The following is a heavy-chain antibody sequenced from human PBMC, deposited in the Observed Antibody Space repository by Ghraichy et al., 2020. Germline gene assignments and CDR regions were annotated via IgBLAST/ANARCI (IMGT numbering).Heavy chain of an antibody. J-gene: IGHJ3*01. CDR2: ITSNGDST. D-gene: IGHD4-17*01. CDR1: GFLFSSYA. V-gene: IGHV3-64D*06. Sequence: GGSLRLSCSASGFLFSSYAMHWVRQAPGKGLEYVSAITSNGDSTYYADSVKGRFTISRDNSKNTLYLQMSSLRADDTAVYYCVKDRDYGVYVGYGAFGVWGQGTKVTVSP. CDR3: VKDRDYGVYVGYGAFGV.